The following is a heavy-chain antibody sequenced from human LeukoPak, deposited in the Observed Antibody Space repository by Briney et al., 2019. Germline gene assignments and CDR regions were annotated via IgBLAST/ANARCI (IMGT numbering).Heavy chain of an antibody. CDR2: IDTTSSYI. V-gene: IGHV3-21*01. D-gene: IGHD3-10*01. CDR3: ARGRSITILRGAAISDGFDM. J-gene: IGHJ3*02. Sequence: PGGSLRLSCAASGFTFSRHGMNWVRQAPGKGLEWLSYIDTTSSYIYYADSMKGRFTISRDNAKNSLYLEMNSLRAEDTAVYYCARGRSITILRGAAISDGFDMWGQGTMVIVSS. CDR1: GFTFSRHG.